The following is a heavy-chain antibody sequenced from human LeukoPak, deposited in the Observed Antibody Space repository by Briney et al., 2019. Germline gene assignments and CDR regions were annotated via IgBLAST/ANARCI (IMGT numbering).Heavy chain of an antibody. CDR1: GFTFGDYA. CDR3: TRRRVGDTPDY. V-gene: IGHV3-49*03. D-gene: IGHD2-21*01. Sequence: GGSLRLSCTASGFTFGDYAMSWFRQAPGKGLEWVGFIRSKAYGGTTEYAASVKGRFTISRDDSKSIAYLQMNSLKTEDTAVYYCTRRRVGDTPDYWGQGTLVTVSS. J-gene: IGHJ4*02. CDR2: IRSKAYGGTT.